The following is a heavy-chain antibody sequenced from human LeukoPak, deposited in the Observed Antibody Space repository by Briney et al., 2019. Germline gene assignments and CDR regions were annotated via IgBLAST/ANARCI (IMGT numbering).Heavy chain of an antibody. Sequence: GGSLRLSCAASGFTFTHAWMSWVRQAPGKGLEWVGRIKSKTDGGTTDYAAPVKGRFTISRDDSKNTLYLQMNSLKTEDTAVYYCTTMDWSDSRSTIWGQGTLVTVS. V-gene: IGHV3-15*01. D-gene: IGHD2-2*01. CDR2: IKSKTDGGTT. J-gene: IGHJ4*02. CDR1: GFTFTHAW. CDR3: TTMDWSDSRSTI.